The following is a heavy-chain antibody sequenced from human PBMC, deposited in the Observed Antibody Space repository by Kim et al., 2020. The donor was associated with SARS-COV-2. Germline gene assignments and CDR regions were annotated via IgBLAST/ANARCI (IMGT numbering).Heavy chain of an antibody. CDR3: ARSREGGFGELLPPGYYDYGMDV. J-gene: IGHJ6*02. Sequence: ETLSLTCTVSGGSISSYYWSWIRQPPGKGLEWIGYIYYSGSTNYNPSLKSRVTISVDTSKNQFSLKLSSVTAADTAVYYCARSREGGFGELLPPGYYDYGMDVWGQGTTVTVSS. CDR1: GGSISSYY. V-gene: IGHV4-59*01. CDR2: IYYSGST. D-gene: IGHD3-10*01.